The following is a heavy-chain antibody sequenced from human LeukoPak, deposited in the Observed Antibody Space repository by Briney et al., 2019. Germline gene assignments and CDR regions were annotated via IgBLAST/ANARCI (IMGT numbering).Heavy chain of an antibody. J-gene: IGHJ3*02. Sequence: GGSLRLSCAASGFTFSSYAMRWVRQAPGKGLEWVSAISGSGGSTYYADSVKGRFTISRDNSKNTLYLQMNSLRAEDTAVYYCAKGGVIVVAHDAFDIWGQGTMVTVSS. CDR3: AKGGVIVVAHDAFDI. V-gene: IGHV3-23*01. CDR2: ISGSGGST. D-gene: IGHD3-22*01. CDR1: GFTFSSYA.